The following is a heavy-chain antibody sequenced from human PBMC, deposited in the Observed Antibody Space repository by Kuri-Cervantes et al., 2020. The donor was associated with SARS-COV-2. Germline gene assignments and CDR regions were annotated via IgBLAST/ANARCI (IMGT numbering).Heavy chain of an antibody. J-gene: IGHJ4*02. Sequence: ETLSLTCAASGFTFSSYAMHWVRQAPGKGLEWVSAISGSGGSTYYADSVKGRFTISRDNSKNTLYLQMNSLRAEDTAVYYCARDGLELPLYWGQGTLVTVSS. CDR3: ARDGLELPLY. V-gene: IGHV3-23*01. D-gene: IGHD1-7*01. CDR1: GFTFSSYA. CDR2: ISGSGGST.